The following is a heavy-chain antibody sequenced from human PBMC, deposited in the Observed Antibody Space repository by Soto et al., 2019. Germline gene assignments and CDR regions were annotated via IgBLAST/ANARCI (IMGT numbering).Heavy chain of an antibody. CDR1: GGTFSNYA. J-gene: IGHJ6*02. CDR3: ARVVILVPTASTHYYCHMDV. V-gene: IGHV1-69*01. Sequence: QVQLVQSGAEVRKPGSSVTVSCKASGGTFSNYAISWVRQAPGQGLEWMGGIIPIVGTGSYAQKFQGRVTITADEPTTPAYMELSSLRFGDTAVYYCARVVILVPTASTHYYCHMDVWGPGTTVTVSS. CDR2: IIPIVGTG. D-gene: IGHD2-2*01.